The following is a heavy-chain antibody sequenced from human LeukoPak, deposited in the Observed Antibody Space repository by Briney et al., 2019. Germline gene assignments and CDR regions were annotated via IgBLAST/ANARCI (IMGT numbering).Heavy chain of an antibody. J-gene: IGHJ4*02. CDR3: AKSDFWSGYYPPPDY. V-gene: IGHV3-23*01. D-gene: IGHD3-3*01. CDR2: ISGSGGST. Sequence: PGGSMTLSCAASRFTFSSYAMSWVRQAQGKGLEWVSAISGSGGSTYYADSVKGRFTISRDNSKNTLYLQMNSLRAEDTAVYYCAKSDFWSGYYPPPDYWGQGTLVTVSS. CDR1: RFTFSSYA.